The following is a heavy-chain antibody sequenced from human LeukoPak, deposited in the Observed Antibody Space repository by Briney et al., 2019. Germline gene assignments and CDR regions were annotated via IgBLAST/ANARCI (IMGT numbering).Heavy chain of an antibody. CDR3: ARGAVAGTASKGGAFDI. CDR2: ISAYNGNT. V-gene: IGHV1-18*01. Sequence: ASVKLSCTASGYTFTSYGTSWGRHAPGQGLEWMGWISAYNGNTNYEQKLQGRVTMTPDTSTSTAYLELRSLRSDDTAVYYCARGAVAGTASKGGAFDIWGKGTMVTVSS. CDR1: GYTFTSYG. D-gene: IGHD6-19*01. J-gene: IGHJ3*02.